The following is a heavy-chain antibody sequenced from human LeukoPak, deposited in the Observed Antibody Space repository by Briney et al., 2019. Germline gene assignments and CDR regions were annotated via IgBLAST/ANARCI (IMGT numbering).Heavy chain of an antibody. D-gene: IGHD4-17*01. V-gene: IGHV4-31*03. CDR2: IYYSGST. CDR1: GGSISSGGYY. CDR3: ARGPKAYGDYDY. Sequence: SETLSLTCTVSGGSISSGGYYWSWIRQHPGKGLEWIGYIYYSGSTYYNPSLKSRVTISVDTSKNQFSLKLSSVTAADTAVYYCARGPKAYGDYDYWGQGTLVTVSS. J-gene: IGHJ4*02.